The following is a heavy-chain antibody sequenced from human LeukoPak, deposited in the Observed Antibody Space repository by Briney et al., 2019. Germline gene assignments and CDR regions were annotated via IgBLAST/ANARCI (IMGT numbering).Heavy chain of an antibody. V-gene: IGHV4-4*07. J-gene: IGHJ6*03. CDR1: GGSISSYY. CDR3: ARDSGWGYYYYYMDV. D-gene: IGHD6-19*01. CDR2: IYTSGST. Sequence: SETLSLTCTVSGGSISSYYWSWIRQPAGKGLEWIGRIYTSGSTNYNPSLKSRVTISVDTSKNQFSLKLSSVTAADTAVYYCARDSGWGYYYYYMDVWGKGTTVTVSS.